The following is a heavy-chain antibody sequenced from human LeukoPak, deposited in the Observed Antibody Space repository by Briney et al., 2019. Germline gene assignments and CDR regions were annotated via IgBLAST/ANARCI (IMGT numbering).Heavy chain of an antibody. D-gene: IGHD1-26*01. Sequence: SETLSLTCSVSGYSITSGYFWGWIRQPPGKELEWIGYIYYSGSTNYNPSLKSRVTISVDTSKNQFSLKLRSVTAADAAIYYCATNGFSGSYLAPFDIWGQGTMVTVSS. CDR3: ATNGFSGSYLAPFDI. V-gene: IGHV4-61*01. CDR1: GYSITSGYF. CDR2: IYYSGST. J-gene: IGHJ3*02.